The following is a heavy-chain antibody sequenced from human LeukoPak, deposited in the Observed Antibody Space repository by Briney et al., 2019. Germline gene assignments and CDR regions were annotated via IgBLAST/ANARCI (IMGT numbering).Heavy chain of an antibody. CDR2: TYYRSKWYN. D-gene: IGHD1-26*01. CDR3: ARAIYPAYSGSNEANWFDP. J-gene: IGHJ5*02. V-gene: IGHV6-1*01. CDR1: GDSVSSNSAA. Sequence: SQTLSLTCAISGDSVSSNSAAWNWIRQSPSRGLEWLGRTYYRSKWYNDYAVSVKSRITVNPDTSKNQFSLQLNSVTPEDTAVYYCARAIYPAYSGSNEANWFDPWGQGTLVTVSS.